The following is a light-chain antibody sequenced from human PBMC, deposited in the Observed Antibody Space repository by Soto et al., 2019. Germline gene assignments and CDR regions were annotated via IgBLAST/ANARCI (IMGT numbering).Light chain of an antibody. CDR2: ENN. Sequence: QSVLTQPPSVSEAPGQRVTISCTGSSSNIGAGYEAHWYQQVPGTAPKLLIYENNNRPSGVPDRFSGSKSGTSASLAITGXXXXXXXXXXCXXXDXRLSGYVFGTGTKLTVL. CDR3: XXXDXRLSGYV. J-gene: IGLJ1*01. CDR1: SSNIGAGYE. V-gene: IGLV1-40*01.